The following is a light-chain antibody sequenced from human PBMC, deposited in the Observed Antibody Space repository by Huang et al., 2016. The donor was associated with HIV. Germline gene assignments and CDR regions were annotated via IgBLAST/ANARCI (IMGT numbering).Light chain of an antibody. CDR2: AAS. J-gene: IGKJ3*01. CDR1: QGIGRY. V-gene: IGKV1-9*01. Sequence: IQLTQSPSSLSASVGDRVTITCRASQGIGRYLVWYQQKPGKAPKLLIYAASTVQSGVPSRFSGSGSGTDFTLTISILQPEDFATYYCQQLKTYPITFGPGTQVDIK. CDR3: QQLKTYPIT.